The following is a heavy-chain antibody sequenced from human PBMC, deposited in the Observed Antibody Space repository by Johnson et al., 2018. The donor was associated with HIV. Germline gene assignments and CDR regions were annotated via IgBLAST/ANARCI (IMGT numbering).Heavy chain of an antibody. CDR1: GFTFSDFY. CDR2: ISFDGSNK. CDR3: ARVHPAVAGNDAFDI. Sequence: QVQLVESGGGLVKPGGSLRLSCAASGFTFSDFYMSWIRQAPGRGLEWVAVISFDGSNKYFADSVKGRFTISRDNSKNTLYLQINSLRAEDTAVYYCARVHPAVAGNDAFDIWGQGTMVTVSS. D-gene: IGHD6-19*01. J-gene: IGHJ3*02. V-gene: IGHV3-30*03.